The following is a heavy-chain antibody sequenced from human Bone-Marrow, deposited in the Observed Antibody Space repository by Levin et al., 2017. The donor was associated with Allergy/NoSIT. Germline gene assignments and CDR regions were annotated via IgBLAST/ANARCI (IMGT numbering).Heavy chain of an antibody. V-gene: IGHV3-66*01. CDR2: IYSGGNT. J-gene: IGHJ6*02. CDR1: EFTVNNNY. CDR3: AKDPEARTYWGVDYYSYFAMDV. Sequence: GESLKISCAASEFTVNNNYMTWVRQAPGKGLEWVSVIYSGGNTFYTDSVKGRFTISRDNSKNTLYLQMNSLRAEETAIYYCAKDPEARTYWGVDYYSYFAMDVWGQGTTVIVSS. D-gene: IGHD7-27*01.